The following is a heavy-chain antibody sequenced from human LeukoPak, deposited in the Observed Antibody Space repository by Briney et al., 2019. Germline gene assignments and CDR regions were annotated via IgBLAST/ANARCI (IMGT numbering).Heavy chain of an antibody. CDR2: INPNSGGT. J-gene: IGHJ4*02. Sequence: GAPVKVSCKASGYTFTCYYMHWVRQAPGQGLEWMGWINPNSGGTNYAQKFQGRVTMTRDTSISTAYMELSRLRSDDTAVYYCARAAVVRGVPGDWGQGTLVTVSS. CDR1: GYTFTCYY. D-gene: IGHD3-10*01. V-gene: IGHV1-2*02. CDR3: ARAAVVRGVPGD.